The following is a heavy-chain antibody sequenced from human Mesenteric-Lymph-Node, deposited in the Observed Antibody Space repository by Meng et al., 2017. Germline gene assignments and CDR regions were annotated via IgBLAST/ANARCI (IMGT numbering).Heavy chain of an antibody. Sequence: GGSLRLSCAGSGFTFSSDAMTWVRQAPGKGLEWVANIKQDGNEKYYADSLRGRFTISRDDAKDSLYLQISGLRAEDTAMYFCARGSSSYSSSWYWDYWGQGTLVTVSS. CDR3: ARGSSSYSSSWYWDY. J-gene: IGHJ4*02. V-gene: IGHV3-7*01. D-gene: IGHD6-19*01. CDR1: GFTFSSDA. CDR2: IKQDGNEK.